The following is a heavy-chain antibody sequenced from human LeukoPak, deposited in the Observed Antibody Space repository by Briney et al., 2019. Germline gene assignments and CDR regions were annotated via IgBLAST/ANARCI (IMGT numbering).Heavy chain of an antibody. Sequence: GGSLRLSCAASGFKFGDHGMSWVRQVPGKGLKWVSGLNWNGGRTGYADSVKGRFTISRDNAKNSLYLQMNSLRAEDTAFYYCAKDRSFIGLDIWGQGTMVIVSS. V-gene: IGHV3-20*04. CDR3: AKDRSFIGLDI. CDR2: LNWNGGRT. D-gene: IGHD1-26*01. J-gene: IGHJ3*02. CDR1: GFKFGDHG.